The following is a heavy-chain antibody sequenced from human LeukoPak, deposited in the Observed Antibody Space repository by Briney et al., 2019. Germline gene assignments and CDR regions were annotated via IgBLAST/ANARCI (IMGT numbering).Heavy chain of an antibody. J-gene: IGHJ3*02. Sequence: PSETLSLTCTVSGGSISSGGYYWSWIRQHPGKGLEWIGYIYYSGSTYYNPSLKSRVTISVDTSKNQFSLKLSSVTAADTAVYYCARDLLYDSSGDTGPDAFDIWGQGTMVTVSS. V-gene: IGHV4-31*03. CDR3: ARDLLYDSSGDTGPDAFDI. CDR1: GGSISSGGYY. CDR2: IYYSGST. D-gene: IGHD3-22*01.